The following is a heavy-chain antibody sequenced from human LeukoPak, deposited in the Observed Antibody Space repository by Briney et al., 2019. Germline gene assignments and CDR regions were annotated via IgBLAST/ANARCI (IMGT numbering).Heavy chain of an antibody. CDR3: ARDDSGGYGRFDY. CDR1: GGTFSSYA. CDR2: IIPIFGTA. V-gene: IGHV1-69*13. Sequence: ASVKVSCKASGGTFSSYAISWVRQAPGQGLEWMGGIIPIFGTANYAQKFQGRVTITADESTSTAYMELSSLRSEDTAIYYCARDDSGGYGRFDYWGQGTLVTVSS. D-gene: IGHD5-18*01. J-gene: IGHJ4*02.